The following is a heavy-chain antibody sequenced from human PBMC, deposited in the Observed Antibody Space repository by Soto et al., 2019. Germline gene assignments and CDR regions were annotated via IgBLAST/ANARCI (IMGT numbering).Heavy chain of an antibody. D-gene: IGHD3-16*01. CDR3: VMMDNYVTPTPQDV. CDR2: ISPYTGNT. V-gene: IGHV1-18*01. CDR1: GYIFVNYG. J-gene: IGHJ6*02. Sequence: QVQLVQSGDEVKKPGASVKVSCKASGYIFVNYGIAWVRLAPGQGLEWMGWISPYTGNTHSATQVQGRLTMTTDTSTSTAYMALGSLTSVDTAVYYCVMMDNYVTPTPQDVWGQGTTVTVSS.